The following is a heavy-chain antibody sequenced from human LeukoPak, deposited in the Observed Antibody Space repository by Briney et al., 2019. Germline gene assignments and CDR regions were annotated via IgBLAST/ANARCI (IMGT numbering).Heavy chain of an antibody. CDR2: ISAYNGNT. Sequence: ASVKVSCKTSGYTFTSYGISWVRQAPGQGLEWMGWISAYNGNTKYAQKLQGRVTMTTDTSTSAAYMELRSLRSDDTAVYYCARARRGVEMATIFDFWGQGTLVTVSS. CDR1: GYTFTSYG. D-gene: IGHD5-24*01. CDR3: ARARRGVEMATIFDF. J-gene: IGHJ4*02. V-gene: IGHV1-18*01.